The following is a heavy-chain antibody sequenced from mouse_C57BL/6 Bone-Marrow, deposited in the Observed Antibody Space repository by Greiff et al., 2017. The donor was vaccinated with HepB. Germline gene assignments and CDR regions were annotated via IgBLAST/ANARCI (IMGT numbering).Heavy chain of an antibody. D-gene: IGHD2-2*01. CDR1: GFTFSSYG. V-gene: IGHV5-6*01. J-gene: IGHJ3*01. Sequence: EVQVVESGGDLVKPGGSLKLSCAASGFTFSSYGMSWVRQTPDKRLEWVATISSGGSYTYYPDSVKGRFTISRDNAKNTLYLQMSSLKSEDTAMYYCARRGYDAWFAYWGQVTLVTVAA. CDR3: ARRGYDAWFAY. CDR2: ISSGGSYT.